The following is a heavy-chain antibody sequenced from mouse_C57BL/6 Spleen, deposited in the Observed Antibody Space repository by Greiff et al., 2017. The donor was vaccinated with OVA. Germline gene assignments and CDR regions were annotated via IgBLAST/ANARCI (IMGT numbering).Heavy chain of an antibody. Sequence: EVKLMESGGGLVQPGGSLSLSCAASGFTFTDYYMSWVRQPPGKALEWLGFIRNKANGYTIEYSASVKGRFTISRDNSQSILYLQMNALRAEDSATYYCASQLGQGYFDVWGTGTTVTVSS. D-gene: IGHD4-1*02. J-gene: IGHJ1*03. V-gene: IGHV7-3*01. CDR1: GFTFTDYY. CDR2: IRNKANGYTI. CDR3: ASQLGQGYFDV.